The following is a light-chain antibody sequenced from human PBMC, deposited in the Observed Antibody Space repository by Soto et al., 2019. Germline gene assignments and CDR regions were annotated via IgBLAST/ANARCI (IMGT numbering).Light chain of an antibody. V-gene: IGKV3-15*01. J-gene: IGKJ1*01. Sequence: DIVLTQSPATLSLSPGERATLSCRASQSVSNYLAWYQQKPGQAPRLLIYGASTRAAGIPARFSGSGSGAEFTLTISSLQSEDFAVYYCQQYNNWPQTFGQGTKVDIK. CDR1: QSVSNY. CDR2: GAS. CDR3: QQYNNWPQT.